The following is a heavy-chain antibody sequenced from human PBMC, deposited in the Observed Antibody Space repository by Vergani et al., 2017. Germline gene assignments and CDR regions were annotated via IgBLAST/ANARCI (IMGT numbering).Heavy chain of an antibody. Sequence: QVQLQQWGAGLLKPSETLSLTCAVYGGSFSGYYWSWIRQPPGKGLGWIGEINHSGSTTSNPSLKSRVTISVDTSKNQFSLKLSSVTAADTAVYYCALDCSSTSCRKGGDYWGQGTLVTVSS. D-gene: IGHD2-2*01. CDR3: ALDCSSTSCRKGGDY. J-gene: IGHJ4*02. CDR2: INHSGST. CDR1: GGSFSGYY. V-gene: IGHV4-34*01.